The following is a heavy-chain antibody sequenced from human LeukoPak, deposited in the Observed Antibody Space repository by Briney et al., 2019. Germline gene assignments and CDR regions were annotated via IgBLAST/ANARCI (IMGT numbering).Heavy chain of an antibody. V-gene: IGHV4-38-2*02. Sequence: SETLSLTCTVSGYSISSGYDWGWIRQPPGKGLEWIGYIYYSGSTNYNPSLKSRVTISVDTSKNQFSLKLRSVTAADTAVYYCARIRYCSGGSCSWGQGTLVTVSS. J-gene: IGHJ5*02. CDR3: ARIRYCSGGSCS. D-gene: IGHD2-15*01. CDR1: GYSISSGYD. CDR2: IYYSGST.